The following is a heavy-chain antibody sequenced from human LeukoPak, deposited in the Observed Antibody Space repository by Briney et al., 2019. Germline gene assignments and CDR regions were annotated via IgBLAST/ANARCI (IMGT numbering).Heavy chain of an antibody. D-gene: IGHD3-10*01. CDR3: ARDARVVTGAALEIDY. V-gene: IGHV1-2*02. Sequence: ASVKVSCKASGYTFTGYYMHWVRQAPGQGLEWMGWINPNSGGTNYAQKFQGRVTMTRDTSISTAYMELSRLRSDDTAVYYCARDARVVTGAALEIDYWGQGTLVTVSS. CDR1: GYTFTGYY. CDR2: INPNSGGT. J-gene: IGHJ4*02.